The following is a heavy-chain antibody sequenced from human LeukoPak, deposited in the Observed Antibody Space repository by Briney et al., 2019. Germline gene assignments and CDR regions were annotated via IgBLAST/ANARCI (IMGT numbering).Heavy chain of an antibody. V-gene: IGHV3-30*02. CDR2: IRYDGSSK. CDR1: GFTFSSYG. Sequence: GGSLRLSCAASGFTFSSYGMHWVRQAPGKGLEWVAFIRYDGSSKYYADSVKGRFTISRDNSKNTLYLQMNGLKAEDAAVYYCAKGERVLLWFGELLYHYDAFDIWGQGTMVTVSS. D-gene: IGHD3-10*01. CDR3: AKGERVLLWFGELLYHYDAFDI. J-gene: IGHJ3*02.